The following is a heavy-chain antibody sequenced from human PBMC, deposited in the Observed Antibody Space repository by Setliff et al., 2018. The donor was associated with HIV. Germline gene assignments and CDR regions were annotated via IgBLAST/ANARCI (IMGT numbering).Heavy chain of an antibody. Sequence: SETLSLTCTVSGYSISSGYYWGWIRQPPGKGLEWIGSIYYSGRTYYNPSLKSRVTISVDTSKNQFSLKLSSVTAADTDVYYCARVGWDYYDSSGVGEFDYWGQGTLVTVSS. D-gene: IGHD3-22*01. CDR1: GYSISSGYY. CDR2: IYYSGRT. J-gene: IGHJ4*02. CDR3: ARVGWDYYDSSGVGEFDY. V-gene: IGHV4-38-2*02.